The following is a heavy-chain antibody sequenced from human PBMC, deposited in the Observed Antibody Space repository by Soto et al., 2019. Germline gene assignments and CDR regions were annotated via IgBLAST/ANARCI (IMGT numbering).Heavy chain of an antibody. D-gene: IGHD2-2*01. CDR3: AKDGGPVYCNSPGCSAKHFDY. J-gene: IGHJ4*02. V-gene: IGHV3-30*18. CDR1: GFTFSNYA. Sequence: QVQLVECGGGVVQPGRSLRLSCAASGFTFSNYAMHWVRQAPGKGLEWLAIISYDGDNEYYADSVRGRFTISRDNSKNTLYLKTNNLRHEGTVVYYCAKDGGPVYCNSPGCSAKHFDYWGQGTLGTVSS. CDR2: ISYDGDNE.